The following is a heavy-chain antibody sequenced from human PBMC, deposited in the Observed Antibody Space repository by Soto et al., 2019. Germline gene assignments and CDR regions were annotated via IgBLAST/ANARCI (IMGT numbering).Heavy chain of an antibody. D-gene: IGHD3-3*01. V-gene: IGHV4-39*01. Sequence: SETLSLTCTVSGGSISSSSYYWGWIRQPPGKGLEWIGSIYYSGSTYYNPSLKSRVTISVDTSKNQFSLKLSSVTAADTAVYYCARRNRIGFWSGYYDAFDIWGQGTMVTVSS. J-gene: IGHJ3*02. CDR2: IYYSGST. CDR3: ARRNRIGFWSGYYDAFDI. CDR1: GGSISSSSYY.